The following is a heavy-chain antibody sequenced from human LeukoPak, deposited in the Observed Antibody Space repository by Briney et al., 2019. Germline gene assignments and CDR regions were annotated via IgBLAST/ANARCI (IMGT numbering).Heavy chain of an antibody. CDR2: IYSGGST. Sequence: PGGSLRLSCAASGFTVSSNYMIWVRQAPGKGLEWVSVIYSGGSTYYADSVKGRFTISRDNSKNTVYLQMNSLRAEDTAVYYCARDLRGRGMDVWGQGTTVTVSS. CDR1: GFTVSSNY. V-gene: IGHV3-53*01. CDR3: ARDLRGRGMDV. D-gene: IGHD3-10*01. J-gene: IGHJ6*02.